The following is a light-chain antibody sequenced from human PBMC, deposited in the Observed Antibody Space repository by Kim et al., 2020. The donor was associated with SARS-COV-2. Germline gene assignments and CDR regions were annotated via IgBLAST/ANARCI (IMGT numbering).Light chain of an antibody. V-gene: IGLV1-47*01. CDR1: SSNIGSNS. CDR3: ASWDDSLSGPV. CDR2: TND. J-gene: IGLJ2*01. Sequence: QSVLTQPPSASGTPGQRVTISCSGSSSNIGSNSVYWYHHLPGMVPKLLICTNDQRPSGVPDRFSGSKSGTSASLAISGLRSEDEGDYHCASWDDSLSGPVFGGGTKVTVL.